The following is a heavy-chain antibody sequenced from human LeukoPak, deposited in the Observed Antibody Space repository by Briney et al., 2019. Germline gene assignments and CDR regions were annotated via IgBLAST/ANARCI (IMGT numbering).Heavy chain of an antibody. CDR2: ISGSGGSP. D-gene: IGHD1-1*01. CDR1: GFTFSSYG. Sequence: GGSLRLSCAASGFTFSSYGMSWVRQAPGKGLEWVSAISGSGGSPYYADSVKGRFTISRDNAKNSLYLQMNSLRVEDTAVYYCARCTTGRTFGSLREIKRSREIDYWGQGTLVTVSS. V-gene: IGHV3-23*01. CDR3: ARCTTGRTFGSLREIKRSREIDY. J-gene: IGHJ4*02.